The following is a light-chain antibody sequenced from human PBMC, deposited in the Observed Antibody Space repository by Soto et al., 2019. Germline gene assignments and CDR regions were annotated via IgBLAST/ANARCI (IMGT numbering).Light chain of an antibody. CDR3: QQYGSSPWT. CDR2: GAS. V-gene: IGKV3-20*01. Sequence: EIVLTQSPGTLSLSPGERATLSCRASQSVSSSYLAWYQQKPGQAPRPLIYGASSRAIGIPDRFSGSGSGKVFTLTISILEPEDFAVYYCQQYGSSPWTFGQGTKVDIK. J-gene: IGKJ1*01. CDR1: QSVSSSY.